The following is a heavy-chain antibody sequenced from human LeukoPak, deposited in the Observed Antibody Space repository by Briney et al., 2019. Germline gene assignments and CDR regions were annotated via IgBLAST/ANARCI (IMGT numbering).Heavy chain of an antibody. D-gene: IGHD3-9*01. Sequence: GASVKVSCKASGGTFSSYAISWVRQAPGQGLEWMGQIIPIFGTTNSAQKLQGRVTMTTDTSTSTAYMELRSLRSDDTAVYYCARDRRYFDWLLRPSSPDWFDPWGQGTLVTVSS. V-gene: IGHV1-69*05. CDR3: ARDRRYFDWLLRPSSPDWFDP. CDR1: GGTFSSYA. CDR2: IIPIFGTT. J-gene: IGHJ5*02.